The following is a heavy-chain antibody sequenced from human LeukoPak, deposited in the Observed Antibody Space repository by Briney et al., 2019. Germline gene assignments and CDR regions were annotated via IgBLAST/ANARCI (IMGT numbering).Heavy chain of an antibody. J-gene: IGHJ4*02. V-gene: IGHV3-7*04. CDR3: ARVLHKRNYDSSVYYGY. CDR2: IKKDGSEK. Sequence: GGSLRLSCAASGFTFSSYWMSWVRQAPGKGLEWVANIKKDGSEKYYVDSVKGRFTISRDNAKNSLYLQMNSLRAEDTAVYYCARVLHKRNYDSSVYYGYWGQGTLVTVSS. D-gene: IGHD3-22*01. CDR1: GFTFSSYW.